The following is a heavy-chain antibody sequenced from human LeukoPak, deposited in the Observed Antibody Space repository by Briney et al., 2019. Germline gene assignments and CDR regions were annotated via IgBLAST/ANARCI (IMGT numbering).Heavy chain of an antibody. Sequence: GGSLRLSCAASGFTFSSYAMSWVRQAPGKGLEWVSAISGSGGSTYYADSVKGRFTISRDNSKNTLYLQMSTLRAEDTAVYYCATLTGTTGSDDYWGQGTLVTVSS. D-gene: IGHD1-20*01. CDR3: ATLTGTTGSDDY. J-gene: IGHJ4*02. CDR2: ISGSGGST. V-gene: IGHV3-23*01. CDR1: GFTFSSYA.